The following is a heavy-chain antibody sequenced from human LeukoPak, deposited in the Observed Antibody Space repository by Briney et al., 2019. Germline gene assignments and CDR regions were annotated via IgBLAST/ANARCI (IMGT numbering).Heavy chain of an antibody. J-gene: IGHJ4*02. CDR3: ASGSRDILTGSWIDY. V-gene: IGHV1-46*01. CDR2: INPSGGSP. Sequence: ASVKVSCKASGYTFTSYYMHWVRQAPGQGLEWMGIINPSGGSPSYAQKFQGRVTMTRDTSTSTVYMELSSLRSEDTAVYYCASGSRDILTGSWIDYWGQGTLVTVSS. D-gene: IGHD3-9*01. CDR1: GYTFTSYY.